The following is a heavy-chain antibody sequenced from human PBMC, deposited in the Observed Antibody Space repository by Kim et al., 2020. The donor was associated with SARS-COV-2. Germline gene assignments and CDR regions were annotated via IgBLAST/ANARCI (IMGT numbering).Heavy chain of an antibody. CDR2: ICWDDGK. D-gene: IGHD3-16*01. J-gene: IGHJ4*02. V-gene: IGHV2-70*11. CDR3: ARDSPGGHGDY. Sequence: SGPTLVNPTQTLTLTCTFSGFSLSTSEVCVAWIRQPPGKALEWLARICWDDGKYYSTPLRTRLDISKDTSKNQVVLTMTNVDPVDTATYYCARDSPGGHGDYWGLGTLVTVSS. CDR1: GFSLSTSEVC.